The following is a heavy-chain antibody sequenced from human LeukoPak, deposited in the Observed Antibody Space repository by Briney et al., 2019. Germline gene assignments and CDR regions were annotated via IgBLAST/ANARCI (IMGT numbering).Heavy chain of an antibody. Sequence: PGGSLRLSCAASGFTFSSYAMSWVRQAPGKGLEWVSAISGSGGSTYYADSVKGRFTISRDNSKNTLYLQMNSLRAEDTAVYYCAKVPSSYGYPYYFAYWGQGTLVTVSS. D-gene: IGHD5-18*01. CDR3: AKVPSSYGYPYYFAY. CDR2: ISGSGGST. CDR1: GFTFSSYA. J-gene: IGHJ4*02. V-gene: IGHV3-23*01.